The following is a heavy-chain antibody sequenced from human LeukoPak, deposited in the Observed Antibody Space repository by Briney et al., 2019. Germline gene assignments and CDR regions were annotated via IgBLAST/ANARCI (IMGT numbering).Heavy chain of an antibody. CDR1: GGSISSGGYY. Sequence: MSSETLSLTCTVSGGSISSGGYYWSWIRQHPGKGLEWIGYIYYSGSTYYNPSLKSRVTMSVDTSENQFSLKLSSVTAADTAVYYCATTVGSYFDYWSQGTLVTVSS. J-gene: IGHJ4*02. CDR2: IYYSGST. D-gene: IGHD3-16*01. V-gene: IGHV4-31*03. CDR3: ATTVGSYFDY.